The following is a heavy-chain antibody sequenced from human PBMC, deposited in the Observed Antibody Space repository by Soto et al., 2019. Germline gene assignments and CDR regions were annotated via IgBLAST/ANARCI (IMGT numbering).Heavy chain of an antibody. D-gene: IGHD3-9*01. CDR3: ARPFMVRYFDRPNRGQPQDHDAFDI. V-gene: IGHV1-18*01. Sequence: VKVSCKASGYTFTSYGISWVRQAPGQGLEWMGWISAYNGNTNYAQKLQGRVTMTTDTSTSTAYMELRSLRSDDTAVYYCARPFMVRYFDRPNRGQPQDHDAFDIWGQGTMVTVSS. J-gene: IGHJ3*02. CDR2: ISAYNGNT. CDR1: GYTFTSYG.